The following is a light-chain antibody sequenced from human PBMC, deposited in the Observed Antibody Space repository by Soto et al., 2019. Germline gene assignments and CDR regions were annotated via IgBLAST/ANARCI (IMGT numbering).Light chain of an antibody. CDR2: DVT. Sequence: QSALTQPASVSGSPEQSITISCTGTSNDIGPYNYVSWYQQHPGKAPRLLIYDVTNRPSGVSDRFSGSKSGRTASLTISGLQAEDEADYYCSSYTSIIAVVFGGGTKLTVL. CDR3: SSYTSIIAVV. J-gene: IGLJ2*01. CDR1: SNDIGPYNY. V-gene: IGLV2-14*03.